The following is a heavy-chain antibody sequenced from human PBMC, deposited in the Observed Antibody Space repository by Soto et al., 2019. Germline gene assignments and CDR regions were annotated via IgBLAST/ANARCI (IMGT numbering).Heavy chain of an antibody. CDR2: IFYSGVT. Sequence: KASETLSLTCTVSGGSISGYYWTWIRQPPGKGLEWIGYIFYSGVTNYNPSLKSRVTLSVDTSKNQFSLKLRSVTAADTAVYYCARVGSSGWSPDYWGRGTLVTV. D-gene: IGHD6-19*01. CDR1: GGSISGYY. CDR3: ARVGSSGWSPDY. J-gene: IGHJ4*02. V-gene: IGHV4-59*01.